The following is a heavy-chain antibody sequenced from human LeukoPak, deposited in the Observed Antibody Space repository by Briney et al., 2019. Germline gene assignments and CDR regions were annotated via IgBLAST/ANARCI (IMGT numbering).Heavy chain of an antibody. D-gene: IGHD1-14*01. CDR3: ARVTTISSDIDY. J-gene: IGHJ4*02. Sequence: SETLSLTCTVSGGSISSSSYYWGWIRQPPGKGLEWIGSIYYSGSTYYNPSLKSRVTISVDTSKNQFSLKLSSVTAADTAVYYCARVTTISSDIDYWGQGTLVTVSS. CDR2: IYYSGST. V-gene: IGHV4-39*07. CDR1: GGSISSSSYY.